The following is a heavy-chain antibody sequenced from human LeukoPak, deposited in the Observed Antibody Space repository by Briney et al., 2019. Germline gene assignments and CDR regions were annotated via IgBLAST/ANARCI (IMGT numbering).Heavy chain of an antibody. CDR1: GFTFSSYW. V-gene: IGHV3-7*01. D-gene: IGHD6-6*01. Sequence: PGGSLRLSCAASGFTFSSYWMSWVRQAPGKGLEWVANIDQDGSEQYYLDSVEGRFTISRDNAKNSLYLQMDNLRAEDTAVYYCSNGIYSSSYWGRGTLVTVSS. J-gene: IGHJ4*02. CDR2: IDQDGSEQ. CDR3: SNGIYSSSY.